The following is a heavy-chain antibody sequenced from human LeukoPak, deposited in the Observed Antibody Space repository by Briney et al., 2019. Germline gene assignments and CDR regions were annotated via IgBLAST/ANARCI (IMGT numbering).Heavy chain of an antibody. CDR2: IIWNSDII. D-gene: IGHD2-2*01. CDR1: GFTFDDYA. V-gene: IGHV3-9*01. CDR3: AKDIRSIVVPPDAMDV. J-gene: IGHJ6*02. Sequence: GGSLRLSCAASGFTFDDYAMHWVRQAPGKGREWVSGIIWNSDIIGYADSVKGRFTISRDSAKSSLYLQINSLRHEDTAFYYCAKDIRSIVVPPDAMDVWGQGTTVTVS.